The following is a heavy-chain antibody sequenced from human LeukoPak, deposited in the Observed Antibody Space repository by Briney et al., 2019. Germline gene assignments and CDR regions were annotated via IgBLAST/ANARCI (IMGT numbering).Heavy chain of an antibody. Sequence: SETLSLTCTVSGYSISSGYYWGWIRQPPGKGLEWIGSIYHSGSSYYNPSLKSRVTISVDTSKNQFSLKLTSVTAADTAVYYCARALADNRGYYLGFDYWGRGTLVTVSS. CDR2: IYHSGSS. V-gene: IGHV4-38-2*02. CDR3: ARALADNRGYYLGFDY. J-gene: IGHJ4*02. CDR1: GYSISSGYY. D-gene: IGHD3-22*01.